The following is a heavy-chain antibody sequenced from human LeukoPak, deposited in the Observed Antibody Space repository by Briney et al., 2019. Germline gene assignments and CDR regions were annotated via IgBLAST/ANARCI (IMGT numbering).Heavy chain of an antibody. CDR3: AKGSSVAGTGLDYFDY. D-gene: IGHD6-19*01. J-gene: IGHJ4*02. Sequence: GGSLRLSCAASGFSFRSYGMHWVRQAPGKGLEWVSAISGSGGSTYYADSVKGRFTISRDNSKNTLYLQMNSLRAEDTAVYYCAKGSSVAGTGLDYFDYWGQGTLVTVSS. V-gene: IGHV3-23*01. CDR2: ISGSGGST. CDR1: GFSFRSYG.